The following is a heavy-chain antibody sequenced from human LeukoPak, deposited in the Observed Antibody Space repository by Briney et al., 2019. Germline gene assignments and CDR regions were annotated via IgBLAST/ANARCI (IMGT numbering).Heavy chain of an antibody. J-gene: IGHJ5*02. Sequence: SVKVSCKASGGTFSSYAMSWVRQAPRQGLEWMGGIIPIFGTANYAQKFQGRVTITADESTSTAYMELSSLRSEDTAVYYCAREEEAVAANWFDPWGQGTLLTVSS. CDR3: AREEEAVAANWFDP. D-gene: IGHD6-19*01. V-gene: IGHV1-69*13. CDR2: IIPIFGTA. CDR1: GGTFSSYA.